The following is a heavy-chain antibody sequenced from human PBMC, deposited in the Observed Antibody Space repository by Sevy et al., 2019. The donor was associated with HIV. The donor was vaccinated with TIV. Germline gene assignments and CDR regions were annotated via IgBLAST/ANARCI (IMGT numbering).Heavy chain of an antibody. J-gene: IGHJ4*02. V-gene: IGHV4-4*02. Sequence: SETLSLTCAVSGGSISSNNWWNWVRQTPGKGLEWIGEIYHSGSTNHNASLKSRVTISVDKSKNQFSLKLSSVTAADTAVYYCVRGVGGYCSSTSCHVDYWGQGTLVTVSS. D-gene: IGHD2-2*03. CDR3: VRGVGGYCSSTSCHVDY. CDR2: IYHSGST. CDR1: GGSISSNNW.